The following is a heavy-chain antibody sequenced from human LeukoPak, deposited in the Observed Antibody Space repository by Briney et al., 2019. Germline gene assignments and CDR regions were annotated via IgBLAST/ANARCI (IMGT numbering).Heavy chain of an antibody. D-gene: IGHD6-6*01. Sequence: PGGSLRLSCAASGFTFSSYWMSWVRQAPGKRLEWVANINQDGSEKYYVDSVKGRFIISRDNARNSLFLQMNILTAEDTAIYYCVREGAYSTSSPAGYWSQGTLVSVSS. J-gene: IGHJ4*02. CDR3: VREGAYSTSSPAGY. CDR2: INQDGSEK. V-gene: IGHV3-7*01. CDR1: GFTFSSYW.